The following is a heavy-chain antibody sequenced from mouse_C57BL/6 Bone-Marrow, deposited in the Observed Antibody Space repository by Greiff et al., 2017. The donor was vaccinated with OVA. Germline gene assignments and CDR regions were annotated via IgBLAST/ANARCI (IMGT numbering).Heavy chain of an antibody. CDR2: IYPGSGST. D-gene: IGHD1-1*01. CDR1: GYTFTSYW. V-gene: IGHV1-55*01. CDR3: ARSRYYGSYWYFDV. J-gene: IGHJ1*03. Sequence: VQLQQPGAELVKPGASVKMSCKASGYTFTSYWITWVKQRPGQGLEWIGDIYPGSGSTNYNEKFKSKATLTVDTSSSTAYMQLSSLTSEDSAVYYCARSRYYGSYWYFDVWGTGTTVTVSS.